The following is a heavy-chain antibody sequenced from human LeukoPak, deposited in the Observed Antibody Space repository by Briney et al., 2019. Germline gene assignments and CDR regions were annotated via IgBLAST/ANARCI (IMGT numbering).Heavy chain of an antibody. V-gene: IGHV4-34*01. D-gene: IGHD2-2*01. CDR2: INHSGST. J-gene: IGHJ5*02. Sequence: SETLSLTCAVYGGSFSGYYWSWIRQPPGKGLEWIGEINHSGSTNYNPSLKSRVTISVDTSKNQFSLKLSSVTAADTAVYYCARVYRSSTSCWSWFDPWGQGTLVTVSS. CDR1: GGSFSGYY. CDR3: ARVYRSSTSCWSWFDP.